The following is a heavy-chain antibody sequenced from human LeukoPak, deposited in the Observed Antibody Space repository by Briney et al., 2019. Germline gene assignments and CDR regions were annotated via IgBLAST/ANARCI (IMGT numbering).Heavy chain of an antibody. Sequence: SETLSLTCAVYGGSFSGYYWSWIRQPPGKGLEWIGEINHSGSTNYNPSLKSRVTISVDTSKNQFSLKLSSVTAADTAVYYCARDRIAVAGTGFEYWGQGTLVTVSS. V-gene: IGHV4-34*01. CDR2: INHSGST. J-gene: IGHJ4*02. D-gene: IGHD6-19*01. CDR1: GGSFSGYY. CDR3: ARDRIAVAGTGFEY.